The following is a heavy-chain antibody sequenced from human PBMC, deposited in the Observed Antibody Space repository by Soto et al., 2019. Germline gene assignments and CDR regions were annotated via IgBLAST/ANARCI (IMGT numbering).Heavy chain of an antibody. CDR1: GFTFSSYA. Sequence: QVQLVESGGGVVQPGRSLRLSCAASGFTFSSYAMHWVRQAPGKGLEWVAVISYDGSNKYYADSVKGRFTISRDNSKNTLYLQMNSLRAEDTAVYYCARDGYSSSWSSDAFDIWGQGTMVTVSS. CDR2: ISYDGSNK. J-gene: IGHJ3*02. D-gene: IGHD6-13*01. V-gene: IGHV3-30-3*01. CDR3: ARDGYSSSWSSDAFDI.